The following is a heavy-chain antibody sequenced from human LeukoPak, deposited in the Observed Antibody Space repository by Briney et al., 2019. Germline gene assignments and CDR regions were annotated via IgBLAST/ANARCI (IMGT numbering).Heavy chain of an antibody. CDR3: ARAGYGDSDFDY. V-gene: IGHV4-28*05. D-gene: IGHD4-17*01. CDR1: GYSISSTNW. Sequence: PSETLSLTCAVSGYSISSTNWWGWIRQPPGKGLEWIGYIYYSGSIYYNPALKSRVTMSVDTSKNQFSLKLNSVTAADTAVYYCARAGYGDSDFDYWGQGTLVTVSS. CDR2: IYYSGSI. J-gene: IGHJ4*02.